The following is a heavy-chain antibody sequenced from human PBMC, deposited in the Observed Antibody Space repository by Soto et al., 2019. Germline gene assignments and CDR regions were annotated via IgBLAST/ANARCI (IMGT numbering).Heavy chain of an antibody. CDR3: ASGIRPYYYGSGSYYADY. D-gene: IGHD3-10*01. Sequence: PSETLSLTCTVSGGPISSGDYYWSWIRQPPGKGPEWIGYIYYSGSTYYNPSLKSRVTISVDTSKNQFSLKLSSVTAADTAVYYCASGIRPYYYGSGSYYADYWGQGTLVTVSS. CDR1: GGPISSGDYY. J-gene: IGHJ4*02. CDR2: IYYSGST. V-gene: IGHV4-30-4*01.